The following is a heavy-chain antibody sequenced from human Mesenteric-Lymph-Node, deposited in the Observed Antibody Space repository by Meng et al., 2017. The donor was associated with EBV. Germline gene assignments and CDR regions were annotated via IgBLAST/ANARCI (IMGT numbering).Heavy chain of an antibody. J-gene: IGHJ5*02. CDR2: NNYWGST. Sequence: EESGPGRGKPAEPLSPMCTVSGVSFSLRRYYWGLIPQPPGKGLEGIGQNNYWGSTNYNPSLKSRVTVSVDTSKNEFSLKLTSVTAADAAVYYCARKSIADGFDNWFDPWGQGTLVTVSS. CDR1: GVSFSLRRYY. D-gene: IGHD6-6*01. V-gene: IGHV4-61*01. CDR3: ARKSIADGFDNWFDP.